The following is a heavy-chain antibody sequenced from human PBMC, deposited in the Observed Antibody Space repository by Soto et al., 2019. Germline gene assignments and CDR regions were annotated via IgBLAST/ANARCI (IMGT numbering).Heavy chain of an antibody. D-gene: IGHD3-3*01. CDR1: GYTFTTYY. CDR2: IHPSGGRT. V-gene: IGHV1-46*01. Sequence: QVQLLQSGPEVKKPGASVKVSCKTSGYTFTTYYVHWVRQAPGQGLEWMGRIHPSGGRTIYSQKFQDRVAVSRDTSTNSVYLELSSLRSDDTAVYYCARDGHKYDFDYWGQGSLVTVSS. J-gene: IGHJ4*02. CDR3: ARDGHKYDFDY.